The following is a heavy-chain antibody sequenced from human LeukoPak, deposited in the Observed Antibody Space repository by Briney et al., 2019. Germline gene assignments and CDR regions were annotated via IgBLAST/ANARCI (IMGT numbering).Heavy chain of an antibody. J-gene: IGHJ5*02. Sequence: EASVKVSCKASGGTFSSYAISWVRQAPGQGLEWMGGIIPIFGTANYAQKFQGRVTITADKSTSTAYMELSSLRSEDTAVYYCARDCSGGSCYYWFDPWGQGTLVTVSS. V-gene: IGHV1-69*06. D-gene: IGHD2-15*01. CDR2: IIPIFGTA. CDR3: ARDCSGGSCYYWFDP. CDR1: GGTFSSYA.